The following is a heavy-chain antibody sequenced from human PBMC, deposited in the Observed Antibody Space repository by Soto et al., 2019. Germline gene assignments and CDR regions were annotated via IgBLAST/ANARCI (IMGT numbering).Heavy chain of an antibody. CDR1: GDSISSNNW. J-gene: IGHJ4*02. V-gene: IGHV4-4*02. Sequence: QVQLQESGPGLVKPSGTLSLTCAVSGDSISSNNWWNWVRQPPGKGLEWIGEISQSGSPNYNPSLKGRVTISVDKSTNLFSLRLNSVTAADTALYYCAREVNGIQACVYWVQRTLVTVSS. CDR3: AREVNGIQACVY. CDR2: ISQSGSP. D-gene: IGHD1-1*01.